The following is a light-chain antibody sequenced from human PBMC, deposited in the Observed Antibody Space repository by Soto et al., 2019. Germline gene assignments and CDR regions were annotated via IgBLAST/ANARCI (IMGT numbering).Light chain of an antibody. V-gene: IGKV3-11*01. CDR1: QSVSSY. CDR2: DAS. CDR3: QQRSKWLFT. Sequence: VLTRKPATLSLSPGERATLTCRASQSVSSYLAWYQQKPGQAPRLLIYDASNRATGIPARFSGSGSGTDFTLTISSLEPEDFAVYYCQQRSKWLFTFGPGSKVDVK. J-gene: IGKJ3*01.